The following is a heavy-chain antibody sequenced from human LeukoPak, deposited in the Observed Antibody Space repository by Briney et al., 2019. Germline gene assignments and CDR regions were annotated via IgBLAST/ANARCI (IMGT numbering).Heavy chain of an antibody. Sequence: KPGGSLRLSCAASGFTFSTYSMNWVRQAPGKGLEWVSSISSSGSYIYYADSVKGRFTISRDNSKNTLYLQMNSLRAEDTAVYYCAKRGLAWFGEEQAFDIWGQGTMVTVSS. V-gene: IGHV3-21*04. CDR3: AKRGLAWFGEEQAFDI. D-gene: IGHD3-10*01. CDR2: ISSSGSYI. CDR1: GFTFSTYS. J-gene: IGHJ3*02.